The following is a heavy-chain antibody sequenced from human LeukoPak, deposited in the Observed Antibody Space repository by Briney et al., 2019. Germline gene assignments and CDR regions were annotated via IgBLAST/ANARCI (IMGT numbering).Heavy chain of an antibody. D-gene: IGHD2-2*01. V-gene: IGHV1-69*06. J-gene: IGHJ6*03. CDR1: GDTFSNYA. Sequence: WASVKVSCKASGDTFSNYAISWVRQAPGQGLEWMGTIIPISVTTNYAQSFQGRVTITADNSTSTAYMEFKGLRSEATAVYYCAVGPPRYCSSTTCFNYYYYMDVWGKGTTVTVSS. CDR2: IIPISVTT. CDR3: AVGPPRYCSSTTCFNYYYYMDV.